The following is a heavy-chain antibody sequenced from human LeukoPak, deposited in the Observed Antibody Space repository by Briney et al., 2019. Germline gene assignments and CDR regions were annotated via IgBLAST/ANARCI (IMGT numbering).Heavy chain of an antibody. CDR3: ARGGYDILTGSGYDY. Sequence: GGSLRLSCAASGFTFSSYSMNWVRQAPGKGLEWVSSISSSSSYIYYVDSVKDRFTISRDNAKNSLYLQMNSLRAEDTAVYYCARGGYDILTGSGYDYWGQGTLVTVSS. V-gene: IGHV3-21*01. D-gene: IGHD3-9*01. CDR2: ISSSSSYI. J-gene: IGHJ4*02. CDR1: GFTFSSYS.